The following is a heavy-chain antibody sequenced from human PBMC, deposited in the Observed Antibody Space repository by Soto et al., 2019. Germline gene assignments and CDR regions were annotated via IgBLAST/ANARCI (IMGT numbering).Heavy chain of an antibody. Sequence: SEKLPDTYTVSGEPLSSGSYYGSWIRQSPGKRLEWIAYIYYTGTTKYNPSLKSRVTISVDTSKNQFSLRLTSVTAADTAVYYFARAAPPYFDMLFAFPPLCQGTL. V-gene: IGHV4-61*01. J-gene: IGHJ5*02. CDR1: GEPLSSGSYY. CDR2: IYYTGTT. D-gene: IGHD3-9*01. CDR3: ARAAPPYFDMLFAFPP.